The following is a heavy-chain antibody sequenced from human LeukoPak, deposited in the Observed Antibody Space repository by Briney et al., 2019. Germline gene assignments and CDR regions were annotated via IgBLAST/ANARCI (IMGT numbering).Heavy chain of an antibody. V-gene: IGHV3-15*01. CDR1: GFTFSNAW. CDR3: TTDQAAPYDFWSGYYSLNYFDY. CDR2: IKSKTDGGTT. D-gene: IGHD3-3*01. Sequence: PGGSLRLSCAASGFTFSNAWMSWVRQAPGKGLEWVGRIKSKTDGGTTDYAAPVKGRFTISRDDSKNTLYLQMNSLKTEDTAVYYCTTDQAAPYDFWSGYYSLNYFDYWGQGTLVTVSS. J-gene: IGHJ4*02.